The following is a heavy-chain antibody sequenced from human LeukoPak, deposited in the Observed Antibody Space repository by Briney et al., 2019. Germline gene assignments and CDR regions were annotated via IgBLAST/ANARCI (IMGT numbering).Heavy chain of an antibody. J-gene: IGHJ4*02. CDR2: IKPDGSAQ. Sequence: GGPLRLSCAASGFTFSRHWMTWVRQAPGKGLEWVAKIKPDGSAQFYVDSVRGRFTISKDNAKNSLYLQMNGLTIEDTAIYYCTKEEWFRFDYWGQGNLVTVAS. D-gene: IGHD2-8*01. CDR3: TKEEWFRFDY. V-gene: IGHV3-7*03. CDR1: GFTFSRHW.